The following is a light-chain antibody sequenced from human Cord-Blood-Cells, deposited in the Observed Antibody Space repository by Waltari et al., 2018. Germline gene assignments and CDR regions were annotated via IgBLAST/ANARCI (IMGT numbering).Light chain of an antibody. J-gene: IGKJ2*01. CDR2: AAS. V-gene: IGKV1-39*01. Sequence: DIQLTQSPSSMSASVGHRVTSTCRASQSISSYLNWYQQKPGKAPKLLIYAASSLQSGVPSRFCGSRSGTEFSPTISSRQPEDFATYYCQQSYSTPYTFGQGTKLEIK. CDR3: QQSYSTPYT. CDR1: QSISSY.